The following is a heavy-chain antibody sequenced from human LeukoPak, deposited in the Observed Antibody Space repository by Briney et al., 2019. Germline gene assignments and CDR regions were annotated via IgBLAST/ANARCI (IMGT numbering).Heavy chain of an antibody. Sequence: PSETLSLTCTVSGGSISSSSYYWGWIRQPPGKGLEWIGEINHSGSTNYNPSLKSRVTISVDTSKNQFSLKLSSVTAADTAVYHCAKMGGGYSASSYYFDPWGQGTLVTVSS. CDR3: AKMGGGYSASSYYFDP. CDR2: INHSGST. D-gene: IGHD2/OR15-2a*01. CDR1: GGSISSSSYY. J-gene: IGHJ5*02. V-gene: IGHV4-39*01.